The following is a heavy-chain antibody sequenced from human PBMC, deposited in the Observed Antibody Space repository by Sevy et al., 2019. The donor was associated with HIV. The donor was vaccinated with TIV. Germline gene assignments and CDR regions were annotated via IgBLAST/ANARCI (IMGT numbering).Heavy chain of an antibody. CDR1: GGSITNDY. Sequence: SETLSLTCSVSGGSITNDYWSWIRQPAGKGLEWIGRIYSSGTVHHNPSLKSRVTLSVDTSKNEFFLKMTSTTAADTAVYYCARGTTVTPFDYWGQGTLVTVSS. V-gene: IGHV4-4*07. J-gene: IGHJ4*02. CDR2: IYSSGTV. D-gene: IGHD4-17*01. CDR3: ARGTTVTPFDY.